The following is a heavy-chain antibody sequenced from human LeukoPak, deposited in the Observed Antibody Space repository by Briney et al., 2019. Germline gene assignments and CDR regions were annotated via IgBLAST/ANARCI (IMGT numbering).Heavy chain of an antibody. Sequence: GGSLRLSCAASGFSFSDHYMEWVRQAPGRGLEWLGRIRLKVNRYTTEYAASVKGRFTVSRDDSPNSLYLQMNSLRTEDTAVYYCTRTERSSNGEWYPFDYWGQGTLVTVSS. CDR3: TRTERSSNGEWYPFDY. J-gene: IGHJ4*02. CDR1: GFSFSDHY. CDR2: IRLKVNRYTT. D-gene: IGHD2-8*01. V-gene: IGHV3-72*01.